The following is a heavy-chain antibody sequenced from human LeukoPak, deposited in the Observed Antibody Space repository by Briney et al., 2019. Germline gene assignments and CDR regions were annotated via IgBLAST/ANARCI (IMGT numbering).Heavy chain of an antibody. CDR3: AKDLSWLGLGY. Sequence: PSETLSLTCAVYGGSFSGYYWSWIRQPPGKGLEWVSGIIGSGAMTYYADSVKGRFTISRDNSKNTVYLQMNSLRADDTAVYYCAKDLSWLGLGYWGQGTLVTVSS. CDR2: IIGSGAMT. V-gene: IGHV3-23*01. CDR1: GGSFSGYY. D-gene: IGHD6-19*01. J-gene: IGHJ4*02.